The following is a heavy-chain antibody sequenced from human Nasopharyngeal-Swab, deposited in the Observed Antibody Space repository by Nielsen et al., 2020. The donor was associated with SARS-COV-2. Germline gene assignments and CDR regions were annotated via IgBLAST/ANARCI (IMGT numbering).Heavy chain of an antibody. D-gene: IGHD4-23*01. V-gene: IGHV3-66*01. CDR2: IYVGGSR. J-gene: IGHJ6*02. CDR1: GFRVGSDS. CDR3: ARVPDYGGISYQRTGMDV. Sequence: GGSLRLSCAASGFRVGSDSMTWVRQAPGKGLEWVSVIYVGGSRFYSNSVQGRFTIYRDNSRNTLHLQMDRLRVGDTAVYYCARVPDYGGISYQRTGMDVWGQGTTVTVS.